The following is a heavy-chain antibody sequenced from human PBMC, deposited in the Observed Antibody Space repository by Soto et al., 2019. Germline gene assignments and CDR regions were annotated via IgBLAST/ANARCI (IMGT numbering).Heavy chain of an antibody. J-gene: IGHJ5*02. Sequence: PSETLSLTCTVSGGSISSGGYYWSWIRQHPGKGLEWIGYIYYSGSTYYNPSLKSRVTMSVDTSKNQFPLKLSSVTAADTAVYYCARDRHSKGWFDPWGQGTLVTVSS. D-gene: IGHD6-13*01. CDR1: GGSISSGGYY. V-gene: IGHV4-31*03. CDR2: IYYSGST. CDR3: ARDRHSKGWFDP.